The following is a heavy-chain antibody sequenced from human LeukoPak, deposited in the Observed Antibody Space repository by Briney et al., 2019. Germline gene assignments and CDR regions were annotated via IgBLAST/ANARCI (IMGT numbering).Heavy chain of an antibody. J-gene: IGHJ4*02. CDR1: GFTFSSYA. CDR3: AKDPAQYSSGWLDY. CDR2: ISGDGGST. D-gene: IGHD6-19*01. Sequence: PGGSLRLSCAASGFTFSSYAMHWVRQAPGKGLEWVSLISGDGGSTYYADSVKGRFTISRDNSKNSLYLQMNSLRTEDTALYYCAKDPAQYSSGWLDYWGQGTLVTVSS. V-gene: IGHV3-43*02.